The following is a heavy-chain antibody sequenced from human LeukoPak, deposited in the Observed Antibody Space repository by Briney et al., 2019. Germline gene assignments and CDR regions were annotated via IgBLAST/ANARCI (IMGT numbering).Heavy chain of an antibody. CDR1: GFTFSSYW. CDR3: ARDRWNDVGHYFDY. V-gene: IGHV3-7*01. D-gene: IGHD1-1*01. J-gene: IGHJ4*02. Sequence: GGSLRLSCAASGFTFSSYWMSWVRQAPGKGLEWVANINQAGSEKYYVDSVKGRFTISRDNAKNSLYLQMNSPRAEDTAVYYCARDRWNDVGHYFDYWGQETLVTVSS. CDR2: INQAGSEK.